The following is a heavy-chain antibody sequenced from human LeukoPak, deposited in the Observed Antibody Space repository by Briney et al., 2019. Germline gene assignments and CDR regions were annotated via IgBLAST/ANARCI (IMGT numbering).Heavy chain of an antibody. V-gene: IGHV1-2*02. CDR2: INPYSGGT. CDR1: GYTFTGYY. D-gene: IGHD2-21*02. J-gene: IGHJ6*03. Sequence: ASVKVSCKASGYTFTGYYIHWVRQAPGQGLEWMGWINPYSGGTNYAQQFQGRVTMTRDTSISAAYMELSRLRSGDTAVYYCATGGVVTQGYYYYYYMDVWGKGTTVTVSS. CDR3: ATGGVVTQGYYYYYYMDV.